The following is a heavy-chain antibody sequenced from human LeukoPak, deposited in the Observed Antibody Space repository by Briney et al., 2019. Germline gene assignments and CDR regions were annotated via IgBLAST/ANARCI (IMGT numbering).Heavy chain of an antibody. V-gene: IGHV1-2*02. CDR1: GSTFTVYY. CDR3: PNVGPYCGGDCSSN. D-gene: IGHD2-21*02. CDR2: INGNTGST. J-gene: IGHJ4*02. Sequence: GASVKVSCKTSGSTFTVYYITWVRQAPGQGLEWMGWINGNTGSTNYAQKFQDRVAMARDTSISTAYMDLNRVRSDDTAVYFCPNVGPYCGGDCSSNWGQGTLVTVSS.